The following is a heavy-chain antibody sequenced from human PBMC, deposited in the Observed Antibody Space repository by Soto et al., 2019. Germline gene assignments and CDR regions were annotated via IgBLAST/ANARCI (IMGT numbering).Heavy chain of an antibody. V-gene: IGHV4-4*07. CDR3: ATGVPRTNYYYYYGVDV. J-gene: IGHJ6*02. Sequence: PSETLSLTCTVSGGSISSYYWSWIRQPAGKGLEWIGRIYTSGSTNYNPSLKSRVTMSVDTSKNQFSLKLSSVTAADTAVYYCATGVPRTNYYYYYGVDVWGQGTTVTV. D-gene: IGHD3-3*01. CDR2: IYTSGST. CDR1: GGSISSYY.